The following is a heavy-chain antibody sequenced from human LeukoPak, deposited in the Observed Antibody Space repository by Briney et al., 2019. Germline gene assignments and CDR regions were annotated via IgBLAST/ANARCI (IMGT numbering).Heavy chain of an antibody. V-gene: IGHV3-21*01. CDR1: GFTFSSYS. CDR3: ARDPGYCSSTSCYRWFDP. D-gene: IGHD2-2*01. Sequence: GGSLRLSCAASGFTFSSYSMNWVRQAPGKGLEWVSSISSSSSYIYYADSVKGRFTISRDNAKNSLYLQMNSLRAEDTAVYYCARDPGYCSSTSCYRWFDPWGQGTLVTVSS. CDR2: ISSSSSYI. J-gene: IGHJ5*02.